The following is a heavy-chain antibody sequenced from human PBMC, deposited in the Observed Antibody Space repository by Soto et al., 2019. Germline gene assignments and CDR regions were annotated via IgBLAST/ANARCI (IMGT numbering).Heavy chain of an antibody. J-gene: IGHJ4*02. CDR1: GFTFSSHA. D-gene: IGHD5-18*01. CDR2: ISGNVGST. V-gene: IGHV3-64D*08. CDR3: VKGVGYSYGYGVDC. Sequence: PGGSLRLSCSASGFTFSSHAMHWVRQAPGKGLEYVSGISGNVGSTYYADSVKGRFTISRDNSKNTLYLQMSSLRAEDTAVYYWVKGVGYSYGYGVDCWGQGTLGTVSS.